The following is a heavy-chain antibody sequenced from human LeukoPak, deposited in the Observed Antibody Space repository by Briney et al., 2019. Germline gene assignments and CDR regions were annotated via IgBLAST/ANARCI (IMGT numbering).Heavy chain of an antibody. CDR3: ARESRGYSYGGLVLDY. Sequence: PSETLSLTCAVYGGSFSGYYWSWIRQPPGKGLEWIGEINHSGSTNYNPSLKSRVTISVDTSKNQFSLQLNSVTPEDTAVYYCARESRGYSYGGLVLDYWGQGTLVTVSS. J-gene: IGHJ4*02. CDR1: GGSFSGYY. V-gene: IGHV4-34*01. D-gene: IGHD5-18*01. CDR2: INHSGST.